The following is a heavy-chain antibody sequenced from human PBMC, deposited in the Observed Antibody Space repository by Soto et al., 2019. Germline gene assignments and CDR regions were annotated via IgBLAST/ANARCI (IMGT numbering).Heavy chain of an antibody. CDR3: TAPVGHYNDYGMDV. J-gene: IGHJ6*02. Sequence: GGSLRLSCAASGFTFSTYWMSWVRQAPGKGLEWVANIKEDGSEKYYVDSVNGRFTISRDDSKNMLYLQMNSLKTEDTAMYYCTAPVGHYNDYGMDVWGQGTTVTVSS. V-gene: IGHV3-7*03. CDR2: IKEDGSEK. CDR1: GFTFSTYW. D-gene: IGHD1-20*01.